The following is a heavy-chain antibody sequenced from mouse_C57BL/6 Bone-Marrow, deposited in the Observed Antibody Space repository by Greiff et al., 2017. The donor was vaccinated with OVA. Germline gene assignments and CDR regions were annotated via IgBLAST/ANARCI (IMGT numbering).Heavy chain of an antibody. J-gene: IGHJ2*01. D-gene: IGHD2-1*01. CDR3: TSYGNFDY. Sequence: VQLQQSGAELVRPGASVKLSCTASGFNIKDDYMHWVKQRPEPGLEWIGWLDPENGDTEYASKFQGKATITADTSSNTAYLQLSSLTSEDTAVYYCTSYGNFDYWGQGTTLTVSS. V-gene: IGHV14-4*01. CDR1: GFNIKDDY. CDR2: LDPENGDT.